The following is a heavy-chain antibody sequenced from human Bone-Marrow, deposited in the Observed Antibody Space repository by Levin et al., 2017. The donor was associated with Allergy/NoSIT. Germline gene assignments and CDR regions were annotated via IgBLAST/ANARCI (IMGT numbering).Heavy chain of an antibody. CDR1: GFTLNNAW. D-gene: IGHD2-8*01. Sequence: SCAASGFTLNNAWINWVRQAPGKGLEWVGRFKGKTDGGTADYAAPVKGRFTISRDDSKNMLYLQMNSLKTEDTAVYYCSTVRYCTSGVCYARYYYYYGMDVWGQGTTVTVSS. CDR3: STVRYCTSGVCYARYYYYYGMDV. V-gene: IGHV3-15*07. CDR2: FKGKTDGGTA. J-gene: IGHJ6*02.